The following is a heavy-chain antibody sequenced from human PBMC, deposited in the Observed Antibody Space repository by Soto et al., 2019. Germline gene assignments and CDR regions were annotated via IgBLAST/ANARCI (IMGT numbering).Heavy chain of an antibody. J-gene: IGHJ4*02. V-gene: IGHV3-30*18. CDR1: GFTFSSYG. CDR2: ISYDGSNE. Sequence: GGSLRLSCAASGFTFSSYGMHWVRQAPGKGLEWVAVISYDGSNEYYADSVKGRFTISRDNSKNTLYLQMNSLRAEDTAVYYCAKEGQSGYIDYWGQGTLVTVSS. CDR3: AKEGQSGYIDY. D-gene: IGHD3-3*01.